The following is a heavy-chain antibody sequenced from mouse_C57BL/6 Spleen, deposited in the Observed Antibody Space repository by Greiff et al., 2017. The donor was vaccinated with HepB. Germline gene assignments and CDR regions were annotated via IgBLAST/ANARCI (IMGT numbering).Heavy chain of an antibody. CDR1: GYTFTSYG. Sequence: VQVVESGAELARPGASVKLSCKASGYTFTSYGISWVKQRTGQGLEWIGEIYPRSGNTYYNEKFKGKATLTADKSSSTAYMELRSLTSEDSAVYFWAKNDGYYFDYWGQGTTLTVSS. CDR2: IYPRSGNT. V-gene: IGHV1-81*01. D-gene: IGHD2-3*01. J-gene: IGHJ2*01. CDR3: AKNDGYYFDY.